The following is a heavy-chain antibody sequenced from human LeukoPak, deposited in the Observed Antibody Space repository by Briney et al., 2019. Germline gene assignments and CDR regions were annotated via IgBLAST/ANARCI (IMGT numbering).Heavy chain of an antibody. CDR1: GFTFSSYG. Sequence: GGSLRLSCAASGFTFSSYGMHWVRQAPGKGLEWVAVISYDGSNKYYADSVKGRFTISRDNSKNTLYPQMNSLRAEDTAVYYCARDRIPAVRNDAFDIWGQGTMVTVSS. J-gene: IGHJ3*02. V-gene: IGHV3-30*03. D-gene: IGHD2-2*01. CDR3: ARDRIPAVRNDAFDI. CDR2: ISYDGSNK.